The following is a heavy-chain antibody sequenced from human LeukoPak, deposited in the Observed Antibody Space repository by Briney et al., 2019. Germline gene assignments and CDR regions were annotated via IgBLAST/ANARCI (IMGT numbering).Heavy chain of an antibody. CDR3: ASHTYCSGGSCYSGLDY. V-gene: IGHV1-18*01. CDR2: ISVYNGNT. D-gene: IGHD2-15*01. CDR1: GYTFTSYG. Sequence: GASVKVSCKASGYTFTSYGISWARQAPGQGLEWMGWISVYNGNTNYAQKLQGRVTMTTDTSTSTAYMELRSLRSDDTAVYYCASHTYCSGGSCYSGLDYWGQGTLVTVSS. J-gene: IGHJ4*02.